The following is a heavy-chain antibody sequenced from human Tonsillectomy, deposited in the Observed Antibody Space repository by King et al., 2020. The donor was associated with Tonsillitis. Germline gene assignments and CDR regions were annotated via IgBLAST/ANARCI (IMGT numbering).Heavy chain of an antibody. Sequence: QLVQSGGGVVQPGRSLRLSCAASGFTFSSYAMHWVRQAPGKGLEWVAVISYDGSNKYYADSVKGRFTISRDNSKNTLYVQMNSLRAEDTAVYYCARGSQWELLSPFDYWGQGTLVTVSS. V-gene: IGHV3-30-3*01. CDR2: ISYDGSNK. CDR1: GFTFSSYA. CDR3: ARGSQWELLSPFDY. J-gene: IGHJ4*02. D-gene: IGHD1-26*01.